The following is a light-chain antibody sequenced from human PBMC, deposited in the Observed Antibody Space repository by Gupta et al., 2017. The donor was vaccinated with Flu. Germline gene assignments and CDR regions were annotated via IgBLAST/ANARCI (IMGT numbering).Light chain of an antibody. CDR2: NTN. CDR3: LLYYGGTGV. V-gene: IGLV7-43*01. CDR1: TGAVTSGYY. Sequence: QTVVTQEPSLTVSPGGTVTLTCASSTGAVTSGYYPNWFQKKPGQPPRVLIYNTNNKHSWTPARFSGSLLGGKAALTLSGAQPEDEAEYYCLLYYGGTGVFGGGTKLTVL. J-gene: IGLJ3*02.